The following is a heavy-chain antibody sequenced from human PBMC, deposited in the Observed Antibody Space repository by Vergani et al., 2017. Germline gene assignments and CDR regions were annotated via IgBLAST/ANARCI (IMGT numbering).Heavy chain of an antibody. J-gene: IGHJ6*03. CDR1: GGTFSSYT. V-gene: IGHV1-69*02. Sequence: QVQLVQSGAEVKKPGSSVKVSCKASGGTFSSYTISWVRQAPGQGLEWMGRIIPILGIANYAQKFQGRVTMTTDTSTSTAYMELSRLRSDDTAVYYCASDLGSSKVMDVWGKGTTVTVSS. CDR3: ASDLGSSKVMDV. CDR2: IIPILGIA. D-gene: IGHD2-2*01.